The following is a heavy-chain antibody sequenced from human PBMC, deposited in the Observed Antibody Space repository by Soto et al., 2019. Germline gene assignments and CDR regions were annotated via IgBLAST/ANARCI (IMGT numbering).Heavy chain of an antibody. Sequence: PGGSLRLSCAASGFTFSDYYMTWLRQAPGEGLEWMAVIVNDGSDRDYAASVAGRFTISRDNSKNTLYLQMDNLGVDDTAMYYCARDDDYEANGLDYWGQGTLVTVSS. CDR2: IVNDGSDR. CDR1: GFTFSDYY. D-gene: IGHD4-17*01. V-gene: IGHV3-33*08. J-gene: IGHJ4*02. CDR3: ARDDDYEANGLDY.